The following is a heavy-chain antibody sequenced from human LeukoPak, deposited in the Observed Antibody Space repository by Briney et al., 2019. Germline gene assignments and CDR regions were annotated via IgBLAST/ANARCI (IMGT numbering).Heavy chain of an antibody. CDR3: AKDPPTKYYYGSGSFNWFDP. Sequence: GGSLRLSCAASRFTFSSYAMSWVRQAPGKGLEWVSAISGSGGSTYYADSVKGRFTISRDNSKNTLYLQMNSLRAEDTAVYYCAKDPPTKYYYGSGSFNWFDPWGQGTLVTVSS. CDR2: ISGSGGST. CDR1: RFTFSSYA. D-gene: IGHD3-10*01. V-gene: IGHV3-23*01. J-gene: IGHJ5*02.